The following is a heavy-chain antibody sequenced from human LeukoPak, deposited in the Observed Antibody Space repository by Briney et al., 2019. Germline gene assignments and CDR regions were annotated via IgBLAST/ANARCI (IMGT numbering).Heavy chain of an antibody. CDR2: IHPSSGGT. J-gene: IGHJ5*02. V-gene: IGHV1-2*06. CDR3: AGDYCSSTSCYANWFDP. CDR1: GYIFTAYY. D-gene: IGHD2-2*01. Sequence: ASVKVSCKASGYIFTAYYIHWVRQAPGQGLEWVGRIHPSSGGTEYAQNFQGRVTVTRDTSITTVYMELSSLRSEDTAVYYCAGDYCSSTSCYANWFDPWGQGNLVSVSS.